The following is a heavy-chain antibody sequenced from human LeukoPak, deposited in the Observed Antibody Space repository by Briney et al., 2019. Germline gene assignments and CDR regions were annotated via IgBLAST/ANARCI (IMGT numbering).Heavy chain of an antibody. J-gene: IGHJ4*02. D-gene: IGHD3-22*01. CDR3: AKEVRYYDSSGYADY. CDR2: IYSGGST. V-gene: IGHV3-53*01. Sequence: PSETLSLTCAVYGGSFSGYYWSWVRQAPGKGLEWVSVIYSGGSTYYADSVKGRFTISRDNSKNTLYLQMNSLRAEDTAVYYCAKEVRYYDSSGYADYWGQGTLVTVSS. CDR1: GGSFSGYY.